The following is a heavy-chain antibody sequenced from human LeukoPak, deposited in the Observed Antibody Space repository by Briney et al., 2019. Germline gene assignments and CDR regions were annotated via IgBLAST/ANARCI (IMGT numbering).Heavy chain of an antibody. J-gene: IGHJ4*02. CDR3: ASTGVAGSFGY. D-gene: IGHD6-19*01. V-gene: IGHV4-59*01. CDR2: IYYSGST. Sequence: PSETLSLTCTVSGGSISSYYWSWIRQPPGKGLEWIGYIYYSGSTNYNPSLKSRVTISVDTSKNQFSLKLSSVTAADTAVYYRASTGVAGSFGYWGQGTLVTVSS. CDR1: GGSISSYY.